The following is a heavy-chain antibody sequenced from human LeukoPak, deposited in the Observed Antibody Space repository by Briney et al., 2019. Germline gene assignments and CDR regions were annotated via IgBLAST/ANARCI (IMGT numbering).Heavy chain of an antibody. V-gene: IGHV4-38-2*01. J-gene: IGHJ4*02. CDR2: IYHSGST. D-gene: IGHD3-16*01. CDR1: GYSISSGYY. CDR3: ARKSMFGGVMFDY. Sequence: SETLSLTCAVSGYSISSGYYWGWIRQPPGKGLEWIGSIYHSGSTYYNPSLKSRVTISVDTSKNQFSLKLSSVTAADTPVYYCARKSMFGGVMFDYWGQGTLVTVSS.